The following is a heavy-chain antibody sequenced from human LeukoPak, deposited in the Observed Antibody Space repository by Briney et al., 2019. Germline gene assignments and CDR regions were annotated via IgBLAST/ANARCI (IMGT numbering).Heavy chain of an antibody. CDR2: LYSDGTT. Sequence: GGSLRLSCAASGFTVSSNYMSWVRQAPGKELEWVSVLYSDGTTYYADSVKGRFTISRDNSKNTLYLQMNGLRAEDTAVYYCARGPGSRGIFDYWGQGTLVTVSS. V-gene: IGHV3-53*01. D-gene: IGHD3-10*01. J-gene: IGHJ4*02. CDR3: ARGPGSRGIFDY. CDR1: GFTVSSNY.